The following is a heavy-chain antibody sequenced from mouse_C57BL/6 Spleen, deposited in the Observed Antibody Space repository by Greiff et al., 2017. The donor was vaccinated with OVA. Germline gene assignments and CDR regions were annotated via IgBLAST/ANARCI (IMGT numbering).Heavy chain of an antibody. D-gene: IGHD1-1*01. CDR3: ACITTVVVDY. J-gene: IGHJ2*01. V-gene: IGHV5-6*01. CDR2: ISSGGIYP. Sequence: EVMLVESGGDLVKPGGSLKLSCAASGFTFSSYGLSWVRPTPDKRLEWVATISSGGIYPYSPDSVPWRFTISRDNAKNTLYLQMSSLKAEDTAMYYCACITTVVVDYWGQGTTLTVSS. CDR1: GFTFSSYG.